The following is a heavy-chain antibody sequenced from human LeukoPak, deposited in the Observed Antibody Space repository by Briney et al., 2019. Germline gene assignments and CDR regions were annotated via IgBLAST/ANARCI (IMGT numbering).Heavy chain of an antibody. J-gene: IGHJ3*02. CDR1: GFTFSSYS. CDR2: ISSSSSYI. Sequence: GGSLRLSCAASGFTFSSYSMNWVRQAPGKGLEWVSSISSSSSYIYYADSVKGRFTISRDNAKNSLYLQMNSLRAEDTAEYYCARESSPEDAFDIWGQGTMVTVSS. V-gene: IGHV3-21*01. CDR3: ARESSPEDAFDI.